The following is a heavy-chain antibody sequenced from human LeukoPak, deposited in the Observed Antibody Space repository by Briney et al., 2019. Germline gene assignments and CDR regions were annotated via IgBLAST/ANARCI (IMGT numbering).Heavy chain of an antibody. CDR2: FDPEDGET. Sequence: ASVKVSCKVSGYTLTELSMHWVRQAPGEGLEWMGGFDPEDGETIYAQKFQGRVTMTEDTSTDTAYMELSSLRSEDTAVYYCATEYCSSTSCYYGMDVWGQGTTVTVSS. CDR1: GYTLTELS. CDR3: ATEYCSSTSCYYGMDV. J-gene: IGHJ6*02. V-gene: IGHV1-24*01. D-gene: IGHD2-2*01.